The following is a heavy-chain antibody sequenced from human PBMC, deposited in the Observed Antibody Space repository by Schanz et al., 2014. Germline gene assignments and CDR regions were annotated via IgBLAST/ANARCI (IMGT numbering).Heavy chain of an antibody. J-gene: IGHJ6*02. V-gene: IGHV3-33*06. CDR1: GFSFSRYG. CDR2: TWYDGTDQ. CDR3: AKDVSASRYGMDV. D-gene: IGHD2-2*01. Sequence: QIQLVESGGGVVQPGTSLRLSCTISGFSFSRYGMHWVRQAPGKGLEWVAFTWYDGTDQAYAGSVKDRFTVSRDNSKNTVYLQMNSLRAEDTAVYYCAKDVSASRYGMDVWGLGTTVIVSS.